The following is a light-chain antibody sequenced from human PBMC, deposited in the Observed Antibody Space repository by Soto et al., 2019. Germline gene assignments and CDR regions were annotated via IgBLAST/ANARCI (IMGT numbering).Light chain of an antibody. CDR1: QGLVYSNGNTY. Sequence: DGVISQSPLFLSVTLGQPASISCRSGQGLVYSNGNTYLTWFHQRPGQSPRRLIYQVSNRPSGVXEXXSGSGSDTDFTLKISRVEAEDVGLYYCMQGTFWPPTFGQGTKLEIK. V-gene: IGKV2-30*01. CDR2: QVS. CDR3: MQGTFWPPT. J-gene: IGKJ2*01.